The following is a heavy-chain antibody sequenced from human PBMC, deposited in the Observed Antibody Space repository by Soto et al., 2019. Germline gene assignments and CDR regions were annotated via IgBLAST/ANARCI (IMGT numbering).Heavy chain of an antibody. CDR1: GFTSSSYA. J-gene: IGHJ5*02. V-gene: IGHV3-23*01. Sequence: QPGGSLRLSCAASGFTSSSYAMSWVRQAPGKGLEWVSAISGSGGSTYYADSVKGRFTISRDNSKNTLYLQMNSLRAEDTAVYYCARVPTRITMVRGGPSWFDPWGQGTLVTVSS. D-gene: IGHD3-10*01. CDR2: ISGSGGST. CDR3: ARVPTRITMVRGGPSWFDP.